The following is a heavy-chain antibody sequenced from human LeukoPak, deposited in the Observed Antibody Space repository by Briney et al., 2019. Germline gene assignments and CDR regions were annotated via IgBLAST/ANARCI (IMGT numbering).Heavy chain of an antibody. D-gene: IGHD3-16*02. CDR3: AGDLPGLGELSPAPPFDY. V-gene: IGHV1-18*01. Sequence: ASVKVSCKASGYTFTSYGISWVRQAPGQGLEWMGWISAYNGNTNYAQKLQGRVTMTTDTSTSTAYMELRSLRSDDTAVYYCAGDLPGLGELSPAPPFDYWGQGTLVTVSS. CDR2: ISAYNGNT. J-gene: IGHJ4*02. CDR1: GYTFTSYG.